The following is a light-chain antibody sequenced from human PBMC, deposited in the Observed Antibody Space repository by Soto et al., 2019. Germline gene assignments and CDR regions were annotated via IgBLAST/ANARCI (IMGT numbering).Light chain of an antibody. CDR3: QSADSSGTYVV. Sequence: SYELTQLPSVSVSPGQTARITCSGDALPKQYAYWYQQKPGQAPVLVIYKDSERSSGIPERFSGSSSGTTDTLTISGVQAEDEADYYCQSADSSGTYVVFGGGTKLTVL. J-gene: IGLJ2*01. CDR2: KDS. CDR1: ALPKQY. V-gene: IGLV3-25*03.